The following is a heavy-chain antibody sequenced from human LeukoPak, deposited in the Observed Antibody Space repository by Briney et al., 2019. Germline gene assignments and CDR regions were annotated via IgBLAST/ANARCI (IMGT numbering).Heavy chain of an antibody. CDR1: GGTFSSYA. V-gene: IGHV1-69*01. CDR2: IIPIFGTA. D-gene: IGHD3-10*01. Sequence: SVKVSCKASGGTFSSYAISWVRQAPGQGLEWMGGIIPIFGTANYAQKFQGRVTITADESTSTAYMELSSLRSADTAVYYCARAQYYYGSGSYYPGLYYYYGMDVWGKGTTVTVSS. CDR3: ARAQYYYGSGSYYPGLYYYYGMDV. J-gene: IGHJ6*04.